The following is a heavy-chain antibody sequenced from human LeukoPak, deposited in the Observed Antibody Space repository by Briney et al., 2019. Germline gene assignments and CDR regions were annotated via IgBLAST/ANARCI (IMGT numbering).Heavy chain of an antibody. Sequence: GGSLRLSCAASRFTLSSYCMHWVRQAPGKGLEWVAVIWYDGSNKYYADSVKGRFTISRDNSKNTLYLQMNSLRAEDTAVYYCARDKVEGYEGLFDYWGQGTLVTVSS. CDR1: RFTLSSYC. V-gene: IGHV3-33*01. CDR3: ARDKVEGYEGLFDY. D-gene: IGHD1-1*01. J-gene: IGHJ4*02. CDR2: IWYDGSNK.